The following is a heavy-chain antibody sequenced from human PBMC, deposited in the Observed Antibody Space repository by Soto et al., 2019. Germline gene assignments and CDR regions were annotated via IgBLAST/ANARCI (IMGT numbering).Heavy chain of an antibody. CDR2: IYYSGST. D-gene: IGHD2-2*01. CDR1: GGSISNYY. CDR3: AKQFCLSITCPTTVRRAPIDY. J-gene: IGHJ4*02. V-gene: IGHV4-59*08. Sequence: PSETLSLTCIVSGGSISNYYWSWIRQPPGKGLEWIGYIYYSGSTNYNPSLTSRVTISVDTSKNQFSLKLSSVTAADTAIYYCAKQFCLSITCPTTVRRAPIDYWGQGALVTVSS.